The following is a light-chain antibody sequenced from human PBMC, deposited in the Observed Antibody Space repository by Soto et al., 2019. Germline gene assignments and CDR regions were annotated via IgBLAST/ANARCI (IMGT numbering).Light chain of an antibody. CDR2: DVS. V-gene: IGLV2-14*01. Sequence: QSALTQPASVSGSPGQSITISCTGTSSDVGGYNYVSWYQQHPGKAPKLMIYDVSNRPSGVSNRFSGSKSGNTASLTISGLQAEDEADYYCSSYTGSSHYVFGTGTKVTVL. CDR3: SSYTGSSHYV. CDR1: SSDVGGYNY. J-gene: IGLJ1*01.